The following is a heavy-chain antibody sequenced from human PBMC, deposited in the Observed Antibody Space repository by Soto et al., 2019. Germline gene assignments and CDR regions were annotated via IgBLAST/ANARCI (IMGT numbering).Heavy chain of an antibody. CDR1: GYIFTSYY. V-gene: IGHV1-46*01. CDR2: INPSGGST. CDR3: KQDPAYEILTGHLTASDAFDI. J-gene: IGHJ3*02. Sequence: ASVKVSFEASGYIFTSYYMHWVRQAPGQGLEWMGIINPSGGSTSYAQKFQGRVTMTRDTSTRTVYMELSRLRSEDKAVFFFKQDPAYEILTGHLTASDAFDIWGQGTMVTVSS. D-gene: IGHD3-9*01.